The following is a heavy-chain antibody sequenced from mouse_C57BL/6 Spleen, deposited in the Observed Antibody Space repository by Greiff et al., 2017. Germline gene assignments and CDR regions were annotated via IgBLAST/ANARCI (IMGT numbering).Heavy chain of an antibody. J-gene: IGHJ1*03. D-gene: IGHD2-3*01. CDR1: GYTFTSYW. CDR2: IYPGSGST. Sequence: QVQLQQSGAELVKPGASVKMSCKASGYTFTSYWITWVKQRPGQGLEWIGDIYPGSGSTNYNEKFKSKATLTVDTSSSTAYMQLSSLTSEDSAVYYCARGDGYYGGYFDVWGTGTTVTVSS. V-gene: IGHV1-55*01. CDR3: ARGDGYYGGYFDV.